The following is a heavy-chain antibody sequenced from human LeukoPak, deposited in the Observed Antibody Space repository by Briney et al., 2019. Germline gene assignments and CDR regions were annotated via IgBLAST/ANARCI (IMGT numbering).Heavy chain of an antibody. J-gene: IGHJ3*02. CDR2: IRGSGGGT. CDR3: ARDPNGDYIGAFDM. D-gene: IGHD4-17*01. V-gene: IGHV3-23*01. Sequence: GGSLRLSCAASGFIFSNYALMWLRQSPGKGLEWVSAIRGSGGGTFYADSVKGRFTISGDNSKNTLYLQMNGLRAEDTAVYYCARDPNGDYIGAFDMWGRGTLVTVSS. CDR1: GFIFSNYA.